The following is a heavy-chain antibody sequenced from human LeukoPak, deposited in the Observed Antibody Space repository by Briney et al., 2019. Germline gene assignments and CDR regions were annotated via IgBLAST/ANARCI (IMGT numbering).Heavy chain of an antibody. V-gene: IGHV1-2*02. CDR3: ARVLAGYDTSGYYWDAFDI. Sequence: ASVKVSCKASGYTFSGYYLHWVRQAPGQGLEWMGWINPNSGGTNSAQKFQGRVTMTRDTSIITAYMELSSLRSEDTAVYYCARVLAGYDTSGYYWDAFDIWGQGTMVSVSS. CDR2: INPNSGGT. CDR1: GYTFSGYY. J-gene: IGHJ3*02. D-gene: IGHD3-22*01.